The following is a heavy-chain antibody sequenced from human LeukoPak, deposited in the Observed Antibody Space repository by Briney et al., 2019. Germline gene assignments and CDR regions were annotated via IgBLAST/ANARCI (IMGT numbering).Heavy chain of an antibody. J-gene: IGHJ4*02. CDR1: GGSISSGFYS. CDR2: VRHTGTT. V-gene: IGHV4-30-2*01. CDR3: ARDADPSALDY. Sequence: SQTLSLTCAVSGGSISSGFYSWNWIRQPPRKGLEWIGYVRHTGTTYYNPSLKSRLTISVDTSKNQFSLKLSSVTAADTAIYYCARDADPSALDYWGQGTLVTVSS.